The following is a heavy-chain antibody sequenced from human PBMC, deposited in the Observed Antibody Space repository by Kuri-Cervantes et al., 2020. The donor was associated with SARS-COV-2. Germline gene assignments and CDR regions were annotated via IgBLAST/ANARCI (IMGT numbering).Heavy chain of an antibody. CDR2: LYIGGST. D-gene: IGHD3-3*01. CDR1: GFTVSSNY. Sequence: GGSLRLSCAASGFTVSSNYMSWVCQAPGKGLECVSVLYIGGSTYYADSVKGRFTISRDDSKNTLYLQMNSLRAEDTAVYYCARVEFWNGYFDYWGQGTLVTVSS. V-gene: IGHV3-66*02. CDR3: ARVEFWNGYFDY. J-gene: IGHJ4*02.